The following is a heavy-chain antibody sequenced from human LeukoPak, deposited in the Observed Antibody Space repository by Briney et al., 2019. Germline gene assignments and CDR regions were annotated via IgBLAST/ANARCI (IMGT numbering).Heavy chain of an antibody. V-gene: IGHV3-48*04. Sequence: GGSLRLSCAASGVTFSSYSMNWVRQAPGKGLEGVSYISSSSSTIYYADSVEGRFTISRDNAKNSLYLQMNSLRAEDTAVYYCARGGIDIVVVPAAPFDYWGQGTLVTVSS. J-gene: IGHJ4*01. CDR1: GVTFSSYS. CDR2: ISSSSSTI. D-gene: IGHD2-2*01. CDR3: ARGGIDIVVVPAAPFDY.